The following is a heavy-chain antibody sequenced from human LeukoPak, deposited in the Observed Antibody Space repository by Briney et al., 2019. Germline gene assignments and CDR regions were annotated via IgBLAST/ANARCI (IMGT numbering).Heavy chain of an antibody. CDR3: ARDLVTHYYHSNTIPGGY. V-gene: IGHV1-18*01. J-gene: IGHJ4*02. CDR2: ISAYNGNT. Sequence: GASVKVSCKASGYTFTSYGISWVRQAPGHGLEWMGWISAYNGNTNYAQKLQGRVTMTTDTSTSTAYMELRSLRSDDTAVYYCARDLVTHYYHSNTIPGGYWGQGPLVTVSS. CDR1: GYTFTSYG. D-gene: IGHD3-22*01.